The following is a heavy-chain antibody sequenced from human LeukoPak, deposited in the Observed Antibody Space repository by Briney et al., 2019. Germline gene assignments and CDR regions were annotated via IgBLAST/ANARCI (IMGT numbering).Heavy chain of an antibody. CDR3: ATSRYYYDSSGYYNGAAFDI. J-gene: IGHJ3*02. V-gene: IGHV4-39*01. D-gene: IGHD3-22*01. Sequence: SETLSLTCTVSGGSISSSSYYWGWIRQPPGKGLEWIGSIYYSGSTYYNPSLKSRVTISVDTSKNQFSLKLSSVTAADTAVYCCATSRYYYDSSGYYNGAAFDIWGQGTMVTVSS. CDR2: IYYSGST. CDR1: GGSISSSSYY.